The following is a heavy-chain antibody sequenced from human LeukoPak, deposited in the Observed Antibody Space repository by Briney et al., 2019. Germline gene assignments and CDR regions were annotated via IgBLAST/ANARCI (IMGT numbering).Heavy chain of an antibody. D-gene: IGHD3-9*01. CDR2: IYYSGST. CDR1: GGSISSGGYY. CDR3: ARGGTYYDILTGYYTGYFDY. Sequence: ASETLSLTCTVSGGSISSGGYYWSWIRQHPGKGLEWIGYIYYSGSTYYNPSLKSRVTISVDTSKNQFSLKLSSVTAADTAVYYCARGGTYYDILTGYYTGYFDYWGQGTLATVSS. J-gene: IGHJ4*02. V-gene: IGHV4-31*03.